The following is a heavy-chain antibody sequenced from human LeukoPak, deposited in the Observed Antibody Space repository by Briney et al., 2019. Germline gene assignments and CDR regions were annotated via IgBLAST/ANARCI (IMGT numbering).Heavy chain of an antibody. CDR3: ARSPPRGYSGHDDWPAYNFDY. V-gene: IGHV3-21*01. J-gene: IGHJ4*02. D-gene: IGHD5-12*01. CDR2: ISYTSTHI. CDR1: GLTFSSYP. Sequence: PGGSLRLSCAASGLTFSSYPMNWVRQAPGEGLEWVSSISYTSTHINYADSVKGRFTTSRDNAKNSLYLQMRSLRAEDTAVYYCARSPPRGYSGHDDWPAYNFDYWGQGTLVTVSS.